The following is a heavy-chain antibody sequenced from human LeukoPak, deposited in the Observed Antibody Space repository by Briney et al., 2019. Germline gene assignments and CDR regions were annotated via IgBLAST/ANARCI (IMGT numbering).Heavy chain of an antibody. D-gene: IGHD2-8*01. V-gene: IGHV3-23*01. CDR2: ISASGLNT. J-gene: IGHJ4*02. Sequence: PGGSLRLSCAASGFTFRSYAMHWVRQAPGKGLEWVSGISASGLNTYYADSVRGRFTISRGNSRDTLYLQMNSLRADDTAIYYCAKGRGQYANYPYESWGQGTLVTVSS. CDR1: GFTFRSYA. CDR3: AKGRGQYANYPYES.